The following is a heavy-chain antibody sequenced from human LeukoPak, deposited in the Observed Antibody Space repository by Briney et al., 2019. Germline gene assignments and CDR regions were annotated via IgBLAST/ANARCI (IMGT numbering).Heavy chain of an antibody. D-gene: IGHD6-19*01. CDR2: IIPIFGTA. J-gene: IGHJ4*02. V-gene: IGHV1-69*05. CDR1: GGTFSSYA. Sequence: SVKVSCKASGGTFSSYAISWVRQAAGQGLEWMGRIIPIFGTANYAQKVQGRVTITTDESTRTAYMALSSLSSEDPAVYYCARGSVSSGWYPFWGQGTLVTVSS. CDR3: ARGSVSSGWYPF.